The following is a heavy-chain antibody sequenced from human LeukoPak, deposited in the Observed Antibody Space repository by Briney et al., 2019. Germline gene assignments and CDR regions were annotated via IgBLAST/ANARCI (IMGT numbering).Heavy chain of an antibody. D-gene: IGHD3-10*01. Sequence: LRLSCAASGFTFSDYYMSWIRQPPGKGLEWIGSIYHSGSTYYNPSLKSRVTISVDTSKNQFSLKLSSVTAADTAVYYCARLSGSGSYFETNYYYYYYMDVWGKGTTVTISS. CDR3: ARLSGSGSYFETNYYYYYYMDV. V-gene: IGHV4-38-2*01. CDR1: GFTFSDYY. J-gene: IGHJ6*03. CDR2: IYHSGST.